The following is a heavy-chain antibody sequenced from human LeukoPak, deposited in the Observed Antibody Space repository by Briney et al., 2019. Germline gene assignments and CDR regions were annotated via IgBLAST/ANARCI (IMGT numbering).Heavy chain of an antibody. CDR2: IKHDGSEK. Sequence: GGSLRLSCAASGFTFSSYWMSWVRQAPGKGLEWVANIKHDGSEKYYGDSVKGRFTISRDNARNSLYLQMNSLRAEDTAVYYCAKRIDGYKSAWGQGTLVTVSS. D-gene: IGHD5-24*01. V-gene: IGHV3-7*05. CDR1: GFTFSSYW. CDR3: AKRIDGYKSA. J-gene: IGHJ5*02.